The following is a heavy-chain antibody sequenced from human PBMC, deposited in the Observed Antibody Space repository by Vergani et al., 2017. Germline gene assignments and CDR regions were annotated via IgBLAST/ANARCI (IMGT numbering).Heavy chain of an antibody. CDR3: AKGEYQLPYYYYYYMDV. Sequence: EVQLLESGGGLVQPGGSLRLSCAASGFTFSSYAMSWVRQAPGKGLEWVSAISGSGGSTYYADSVKGRFTISRDNSKNTLYLQMNSLRAEDTAVYYCAKGEYQLPYYYYYYMDVWGKGTTVTVSS. V-gene: IGHV3-23*01. D-gene: IGHD2-2*01. CDR2: ISGSGGST. CDR1: GFTFSSYA. J-gene: IGHJ6*03.